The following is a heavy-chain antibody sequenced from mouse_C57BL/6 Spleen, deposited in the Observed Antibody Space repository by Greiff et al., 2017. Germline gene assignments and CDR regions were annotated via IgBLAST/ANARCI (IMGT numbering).Heavy chain of an antibody. CDR1: GYTFTSYW. CDR3: ASPSTMITTPWFAY. CDR2: IDPSDSYT. D-gene: IGHD2-4*01. Sequence: QVQLQQPGAELVKPGASVKLSCKASGYTFTSYWMQWVKQRPGQGLEWIGEIDPSDSYTNYNQKFKGKATLTVDKSSSTAYMQLSSLTSEDSAVYYCASPSTMITTPWFAYWGQGTLVTVSA. V-gene: IGHV1-50*01. J-gene: IGHJ3*01.